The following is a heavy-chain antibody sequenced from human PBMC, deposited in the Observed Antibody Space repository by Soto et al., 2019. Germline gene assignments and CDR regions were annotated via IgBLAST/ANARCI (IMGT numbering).Heavy chain of an antibody. V-gene: IGHV3-30-3*01. J-gene: IGHJ6*02. CDR2: ISYDGSNK. Sequence: GGPLRRSGAASVVTFSSYAMHGGREGPGKGGECVAVISYDGSNKYYADSVKGRFTISRDNSKNPLYLQMNSLRAEDTAVYYCAREGYYAFWTGLGMHVWGQGTTVLVSS. CDR1: VVTFSSYA. D-gene: IGHD3-3*01. CDR3: AREGYYAFWTGLGMHV.